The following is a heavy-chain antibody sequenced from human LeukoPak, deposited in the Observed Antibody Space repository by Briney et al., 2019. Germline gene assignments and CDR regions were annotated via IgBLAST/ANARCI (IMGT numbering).Heavy chain of an antibody. J-gene: IGHJ4*02. D-gene: IGHD3-3*01. CDR2: IIPIFGTA. V-gene: IGHV1-69*13. CDR1: GGTFSTYA. CDR3: ASNYDFWSGYHKGPYYFDY. Sequence: SVKVSCKASGGTFSTYAISWVRQAPGQGLEWMGGIIPIFGTANYAQKFQGRVTITADESTSTAYMELSSLRSEDTAVYYCASNYDFWSGYHKGPYYFDYWGQGTLVTVSS.